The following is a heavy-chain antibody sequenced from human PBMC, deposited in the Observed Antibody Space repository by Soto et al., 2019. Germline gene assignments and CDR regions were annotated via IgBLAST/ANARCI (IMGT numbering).Heavy chain of an antibody. CDR2: ISSSSSYI. J-gene: IGHJ3*02. Sequence: GGSLRLSCAASGFTFSSYSMNCVRQAPGKGLEWVSSISSSSSYIYYADSVKGRFTISRDNAKNSLYLQMNSLRAEDTAVYYCARDASGYDSTDAFDIWGQGTMVTVSS. CDR3: ARDASGYDSTDAFDI. D-gene: IGHD5-12*01. V-gene: IGHV3-21*01. CDR1: GFTFSSYS.